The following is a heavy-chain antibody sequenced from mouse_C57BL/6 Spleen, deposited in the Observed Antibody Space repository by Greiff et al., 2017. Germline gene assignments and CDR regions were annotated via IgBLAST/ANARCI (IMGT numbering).Heavy chain of an antibody. V-gene: IGHV1-69*01. CDR1: GYTFTSYW. J-gene: IGHJ4*01. Sequence: QVQLKQPGAELVMPGASVKLSCKASGYTFTSYWMHWVKQRPGQGLEWIGEIDPSDSYTNYNQKFKGKSTLTVDKSSSTAYMQLSSLTSEDSAVYYCARSGLGRAMDYWCQGTSVTVSS. D-gene: IGHD4-1*01. CDR3: ARSGLGRAMDY. CDR2: IDPSDSYT.